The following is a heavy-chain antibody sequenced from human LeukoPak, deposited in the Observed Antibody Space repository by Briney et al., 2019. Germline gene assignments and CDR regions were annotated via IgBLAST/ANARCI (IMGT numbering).Heavy chain of an antibody. J-gene: IGHJ4*02. CDR1: GFTFSSYS. D-gene: IGHD1-1*01. V-gene: IGHV3-21*01. Sequence: GGSLRLSCAASGFTFSSYSMNWVREAPGKGLEWVSSISSSSSYIYYADSVKGRFTISRDNAKNSLYLQMNSLRAEDTAVYYCARDGGLYDPNYWGQGTLVTVSS. CDR3: ARDGGLYDPNY. CDR2: ISSSSSYI.